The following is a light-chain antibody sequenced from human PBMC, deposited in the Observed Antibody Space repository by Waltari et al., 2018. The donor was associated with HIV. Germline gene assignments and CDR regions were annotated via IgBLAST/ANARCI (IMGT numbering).Light chain of an antibody. CDR1: TFNTGNNY. Sequence: QSALTQPPSVSAAPGPKVTIPCSGSTFNTGNNYVSWYQQLPAPAPKLPIYDNNKRPSVVPDRFSGSKSGTSATLDITGLRTGDEADYYCGTWDSRLSEVVFGGGTKLTVV. CDR2: DNN. CDR3: GTWDSRLSEVV. V-gene: IGLV1-51*01. J-gene: IGLJ2*01.